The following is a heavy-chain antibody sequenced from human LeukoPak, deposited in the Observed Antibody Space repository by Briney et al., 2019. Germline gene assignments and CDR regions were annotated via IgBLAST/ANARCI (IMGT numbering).Heavy chain of an antibody. J-gene: IGHJ4*02. Sequence: GGSLRLSCAASGFTFSSYWMHWVRQAPGKGLEWVSYISTGSSTIYSADSVKGRFTISRDNAKNSLYLQMNSLRDDDTAVYYCARDILMDYWGQGTLVTVSS. CDR3: ARDILMDY. D-gene: IGHD2-8*01. CDR1: GFTFSSYW. V-gene: IGHV3-48*02. CDR2: ISTGSSTI.